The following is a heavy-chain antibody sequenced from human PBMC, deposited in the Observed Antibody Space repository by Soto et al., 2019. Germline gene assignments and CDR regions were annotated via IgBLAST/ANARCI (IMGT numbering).Heavy chain of an antibody. CDR2: IDWDDDK. V-gene: IGHV2-70*11. CDR1: GFSLSTSGMC. CDR3: ARDLDYGGIPARGFDY. Sequence: SGPTLVNPTQTLTLTCTFSGFSLSTSGMCVSWIRQPPGKALEWLARIDWDDDKYYSTSLKTRLTISKDTSKNQVVLTMTNMDPVDTATYYCARDLDYGGIPARGFDYWGQGTLVTVSS. J-gene: IGHJ4*02. D-gene: IGHD4-17*01.